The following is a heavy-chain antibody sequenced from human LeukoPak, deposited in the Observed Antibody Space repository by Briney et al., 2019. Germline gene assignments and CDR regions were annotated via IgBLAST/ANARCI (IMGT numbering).Heavy chain of an antibody. D-gene: IGHD3-10*01. Sequence: GGSLRLSCAASGFTVSSNHMTWVRQAPGKGLEWVSVIYSGGSTYYADSVKGRFTISRDNSKNTLYLQMNSLRAEDTAVYYCARHIRYGSGSYYADYWGQGTLVTVSS. CDR1: GFTVSSNH. CDR2: IYSGGST. J-gene: IGHJ4*02. V-gene: IGHV3-66*04. CDR3: ARHIRYGSGSYYADY.